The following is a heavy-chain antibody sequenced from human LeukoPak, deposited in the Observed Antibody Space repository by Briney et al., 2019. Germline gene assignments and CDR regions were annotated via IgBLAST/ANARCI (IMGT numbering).Heavy chain of an antibody. V-gene: IGHV4-39*07. D-gene: IGHD3-22*01. CDR3: ARIPPPYYYDSSGLSLFFDI. CDR1: GGSISSSTCY. CDR2: ICYSGST. Sequence: SETLSLTCTVSGGSISSSTCYWGWIRQPPGKGLEWIGSICYSGSTYYNPSLKSRVTISVDTSKNQFSLKLSSVTAADTAVYYCARIPPPYYYDSSGLSLFFDIWGQGTMVTVSS. J-gene: IGHJ3*02.